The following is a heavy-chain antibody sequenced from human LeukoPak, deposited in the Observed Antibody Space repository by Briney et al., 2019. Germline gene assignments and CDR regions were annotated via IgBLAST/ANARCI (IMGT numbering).Heavy chain of an antibody. CDR3: AREGVVKGYFDY. V-gene: IGHV4-59*01. CDR1: GGSISPYF. D-gene: IGHD3-3*01. CDR2: IYYRGST. Sequence: SETLSLTCTVSGGSISPYFWSWIRQPPGKGLEWIGYIYYRGSTNYNPSLKSRVTISLDTSKDQFSLKLSSVTAADTAVYYCAREGVVKGYFDYWGQGTLVTVSS. J-gene: IGHJ4*02.